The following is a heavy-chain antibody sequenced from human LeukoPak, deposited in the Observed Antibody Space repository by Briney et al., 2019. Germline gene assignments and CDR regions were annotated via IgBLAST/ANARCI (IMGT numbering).Heavy chain of an antibody. CDR1: GYSISSGYY. CDR3: ARGDSSGYYYGNEYFQH. J-gene: IGHJ1*01. Sequence: SETLSLTCTVSGYSISSGYYWGWIRQPPGKGLEWIGSIYHSGSTYYNPSLKSRVTISVDTSKNQFSLKLSSVTAADTAVYYCARGDSSGYYYGNEYFQHWGQGTLVTVSS. D-gene: IGHD3-22*01. CDR2: IYHSGST. V-gene: IGHV4-38-2*02.